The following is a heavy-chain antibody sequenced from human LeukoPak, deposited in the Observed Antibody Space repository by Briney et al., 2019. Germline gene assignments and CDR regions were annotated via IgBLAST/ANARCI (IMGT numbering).Heavy chain of an antibody. J-gene: IGHJ4*02. D-gene: IGHD1-26*01. CDR2: IRYDGSNK. Sequence: PGGSLRLSCAASGFTFSSYGMHWVRQAPGKGLEWVAFIRYDGSNKYYADSMKGRFTISRDNSKNTLYLQMNSLRAEDTAVYYCAKDRYSGSYLGQCYFDYWGQGTLVTVSS. V-gene: IGHV3-30*02. CDR1: GFTFSSYG. CDR3: AKDRYSGSYLGQCYFDY.